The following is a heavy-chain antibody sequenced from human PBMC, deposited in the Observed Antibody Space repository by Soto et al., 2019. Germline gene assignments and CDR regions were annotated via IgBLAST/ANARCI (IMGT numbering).Heavy chain of an antibody. D-gene: IGHD3-10*01. Sequence: QVQLQESGPGLVKPSQTLSLTCTVSVGSISSGGYYWSWIRPHPGKGLEWIGYIYYSGSTYYNPSLKSRVTISVDTSKNQFSLKLSSVTAAHTAVYYCAREGDRDWYFDLWGRGTLVTVSS. CDR2: IYYSGST. CDR3: AREGDRDWYFDL. V-gene: IGHV4-31*03. J-gene: IGHJ2*01. CDR1: VGSISSGGYY.